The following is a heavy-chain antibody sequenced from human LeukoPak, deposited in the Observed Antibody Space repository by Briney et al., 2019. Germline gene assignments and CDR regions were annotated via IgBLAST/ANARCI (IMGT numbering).Heavy chain of an antibody. CDR1: GFTFSTYW. CDR2: IKEDGSAK. D-gene: IGHD3-22*01. Sequence: GGSLRLSCAASGFTFSTYWMSWVRQAPGKGLEWVANIKEDGSAKYYVDSVKGRFTISRDNTKNSLYLQMNSLRAEDTAVYYCARDSSGYYSWGQGTLVTVSS. J-gene: IGHJ5*02. CDR3: ARDSSGYYS. V-gene: IGHV3-7*01.